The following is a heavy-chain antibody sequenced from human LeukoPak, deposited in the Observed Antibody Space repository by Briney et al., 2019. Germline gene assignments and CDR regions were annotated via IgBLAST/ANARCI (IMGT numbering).Heavy chain of an antibody. CDR2: IIPIFGTA. J-gene: IGHJ3*02. CDR3: ASRGYYGAFDI. Sequence: GSSVKVSCKASGGTFSSYAISWVRQAPRQGLEWMGGIIPIFGTANYAQKFQGRVTITTDESTSTAYMELSSLRSEDTAVYYCASRGYYGAFDIWGQGTMVTVSS. CDR1: GGTFSSYA. D-gene: IGHD1-26*01. V-gene: IGHV1-69*05.